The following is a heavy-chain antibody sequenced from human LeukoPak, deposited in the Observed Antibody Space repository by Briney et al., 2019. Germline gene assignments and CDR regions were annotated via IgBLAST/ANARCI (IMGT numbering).Heavy chain of an antibody. CDR1: GFTFSSYA. D-gene: IGHD3-9*01. CDR2: ISSNGGST. CDR3: ARNRFRVFAWLLNNWFDP. V-gene: IGHV3-64*01. Sequence: GGSLRLSCAASGFTFSSYAMHRVRQAPGKGLEYVSAISSNGGSTYYANSVKGRFTISRDNSKNTLYLQMGSLIAEDMAVYYCARNRFRVFAWLLNNWFDPWGQGTLVTVPS. J-gene: IGHJ5*02.